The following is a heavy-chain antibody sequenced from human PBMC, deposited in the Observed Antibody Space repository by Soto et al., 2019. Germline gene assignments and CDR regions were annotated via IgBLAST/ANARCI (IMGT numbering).Heavy chain of an antibody. CDR1: GGSVSSSVW. J-gene: IGHJ4*02. D-gene: IGHD4-17*01. Sequence: VHLQESGPGLVKPSGTLSLTCVVSGGSVSSSVWWSWVCQPPGRGLEWIGEAYHSGNTNYKPSLKGRVIISVDKSKNLFSLELNSVTAADTAVYYCARHGDEGIDYWGQGTLVTVSS. CDR3: ARHGDEGIDY. CDR2: AYHSGNT. V-gene: IGHV4-4*02.